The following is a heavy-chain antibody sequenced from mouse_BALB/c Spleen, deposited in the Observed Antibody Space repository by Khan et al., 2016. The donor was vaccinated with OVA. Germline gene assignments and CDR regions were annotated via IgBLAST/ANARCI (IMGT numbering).Heavy chain of an antibody. D-gene: IGHD3-3*01. CDR3: ARGGDGGVAY. CDR1: GYTFTSYD. Sequence: QVQLQQSGAELVKPGASVKLSCKASGYTFTSYDINWVRQRPEQGLEWIGWMFPGDGSTKYNENFKGKATLTTDKSSSTAYMQLSRLTSEDSGAYFCARGGDGGVAYWGQRALVNVSA. CDR2: MFPGDGST. J-gene: IGHJ3*01. V-gene: IGHV1-85*01.